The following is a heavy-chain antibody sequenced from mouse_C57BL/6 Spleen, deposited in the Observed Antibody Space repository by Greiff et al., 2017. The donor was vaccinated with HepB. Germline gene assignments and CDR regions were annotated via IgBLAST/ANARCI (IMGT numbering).Heavy chain of an antibody. CDR2: IWSDGST. Sequence: VKLMESGPGLVAPSQSLSITCTVSGFSLTSYGVHWVRQPPGKGLEWLVVIWSDGSTTYNSAHKSRLSISKDNSKSQVVLKMNSLQTDDTAMYYCARHGSYGNPYYAMDYWGQGTSVTVSS. J-gene: IGHJ4*01. CDR3: ARHGSYGNPYYAMDY. V-gene: IGHV2-6-1*01. D-gene: IGHD2-1*01. CDR1: GFSLTSYG.